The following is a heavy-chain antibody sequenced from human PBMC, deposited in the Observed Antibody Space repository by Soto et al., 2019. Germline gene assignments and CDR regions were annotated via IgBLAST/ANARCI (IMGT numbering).Heavy chain of an antibody. V-gene: IGHV3-23*01. CDR3: AKDLLDIVVVPAAMVGGWFDP. J-gene: IGHJ5*02. CDR2: ISGSGGST. D-gene: IGHD2-2*03. CDR1: GFTFSSYA. Sequence: GGSLRLSCAASGFTFSSYAMSWVRQAPGKGLEWVSAISGSGGSTYYADSVKGRFTISRDNSKNTLYLQMNSLRAENTAVYYCAKDLLDIVVVPAAMVGGWFDPWGQGTLVTVS.